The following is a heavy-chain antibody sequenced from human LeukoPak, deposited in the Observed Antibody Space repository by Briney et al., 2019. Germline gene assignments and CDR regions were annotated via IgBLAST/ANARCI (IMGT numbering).Heavy chain of an antibody. V-gene: IGHV3-21*04. CDR2: ISSSSSYI. J-gene: IGHJ2*01. CDR3: ARAHYYDSSGPSWYFDL. CDR1: GFTFSSYS. Sequence: GGSLRLSCAASGFTFSSYSMNWVRQAPGKGLEWVSSISSSSSYIYYADSVKGRFTISRDNAKNSLYLQMNSLRAEDTAVYYCARAHYYDSSGPSWYFDLWGRGTLVTVSS. D-gene: IGHD3-22*01.